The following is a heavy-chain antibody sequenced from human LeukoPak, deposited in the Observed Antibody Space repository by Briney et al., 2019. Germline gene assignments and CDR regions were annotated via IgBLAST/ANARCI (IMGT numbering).Heavy chain of an antibody. J-gene: IGHJ5*02. CDR2: IYTSGST. D-gene: IGHD2-2*01. Sequence: PSETLSLTCTVSGDSISSGDYYWSWIRQPAGKGLEWIGRIYTSGSTNYNPSLKSRVTMSVDTSKNQFSLKLSSVTAADTAVYYCARVVPAATTWFDPWGQGTLVTVSS. CDR3: ARVVPAATTWFDP. CDR1: GDSISSGDYY. V-gene: IGHV4-61*02.